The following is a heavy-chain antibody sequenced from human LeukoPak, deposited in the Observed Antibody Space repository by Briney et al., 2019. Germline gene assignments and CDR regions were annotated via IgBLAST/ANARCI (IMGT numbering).Heavy chain of an antibody. Sequence: GGSLRLSCAASGFTFSHYEMNWVRQAPGKGLERVSYISSSGSTIYYAGSVRGRFSISRDNVKNSLYLEMNSLRAEDTAVYYCARDRDYYYDITAPGAFDIWGQGTMVTVSS. CDR2: ISSSGSTI. D-gene: IGHD3-22*01. CDR3: ARDRDYYYDITAPGAFDI. CDR1: GFTFSHYE. J-gene: IGHJ3*02. V-gene: IGHV3-48*03.